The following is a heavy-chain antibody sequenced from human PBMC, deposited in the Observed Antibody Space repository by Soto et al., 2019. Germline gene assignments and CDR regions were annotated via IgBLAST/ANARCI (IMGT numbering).Heavy chain of an antibody. Sequence: GGSLRLSCAASGFTFDDYAMHWVRQAPGKGLEWVSGISWNSGSIGYADSVKGRFTISRDNAKNSLYLQMNSLRAEDTALYYCAKDIGRFLEWLFDYWGQGTLVTVSS. D-gene: IGHD3-3*01. CDR3: AKDIGRFLEWLFDY. CDR2: ISWNSGSI. CDR1: GFTFDDYA. J-gene: IGHJ4*02. V-gene: IGHV3-9*01.